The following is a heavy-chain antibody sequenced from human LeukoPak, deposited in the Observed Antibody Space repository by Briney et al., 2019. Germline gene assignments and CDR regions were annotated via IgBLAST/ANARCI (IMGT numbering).Heavy chain of an antibody. Sequence: GASVKVSCKASGYTFTGSYIHWVRQAPGQGLEWMGWINCNSGDTNYAPRSQGRVSMTRDTSINTAYMDMSMLRSDDTAVYYCARAFLLLEWPLEYFDLWGRGTLVTVSS. CDR2: INCNSGDT. CDR1: GYTFTGSY. J-gene: IGHJ2*01. D-gene: IGHD3-3*01. CDR3: ARAFLLLEWPLEYFDL. V-gene: IGHV1-2*02.